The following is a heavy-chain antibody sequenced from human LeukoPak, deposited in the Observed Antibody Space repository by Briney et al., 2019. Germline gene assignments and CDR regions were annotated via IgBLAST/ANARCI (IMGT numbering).Heavy chain of an antibody. V-gene: IGHV3-30-3*01. J-gene: IGHJ6*02. CDR2: ISYDGSNK. CDR3: ARDVIAAAGTGGMDV. Sequence: PGGSLRLSCAASGFTFSSYAMHWVRQAPGKGLEWVAVISYDGSNKYYADSVKGRFTISRDNSKNTLYLQMNSLRAEDTAVYYCARDVIAAAGTGGMDVWGQGTTATVSS. CDR1: GFTFSSYA. D-gene: IGHD6-13*01.